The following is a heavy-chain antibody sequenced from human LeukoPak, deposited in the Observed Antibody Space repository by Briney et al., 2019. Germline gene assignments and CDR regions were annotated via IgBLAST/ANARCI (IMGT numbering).Heavy chain of an antibody. CDR3: ARDRSRRAYYYDSSGYYRGLDY. V-gene: IGHV4-39*07. J-gene: IGHJ4*02. CDR2: IYYSGST. CDR1: GGFISSSSYY. D-gene: IGHD3-22*01. Sequence: PSETLSLTCTVSGGFISSSSYYWGWIRQPPGKGLEWSGSIYYSGSTYYNPSLKSRVTISVDTSKNQFSLKLSSVTAADTAVYYCARDRSRRAYYYDSSGYYRGLDYWGQGTLVTVSS.